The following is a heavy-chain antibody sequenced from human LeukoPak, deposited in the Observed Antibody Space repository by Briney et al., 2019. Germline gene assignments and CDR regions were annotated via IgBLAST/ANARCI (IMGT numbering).Heavy chain of an antibody. CDR1: GGSISSYY. D-gene: IGHD3-22*01. CDR2: INTSGST. CDR3: ARGRDYYDTGGYYYDY. J-gene: IGHJ4*02. V-gene: IGHV4-4*07. Sequence: SETLSLTCTVSGGSISSYYWSWIRQPAGKGLEWIGRINTSGSTNYNPSLKSRVTISVDTSKNQFSLKLSSVTATDTAVYYCARGRDYYDTGGYYYDYWGQGTLVTVSS.